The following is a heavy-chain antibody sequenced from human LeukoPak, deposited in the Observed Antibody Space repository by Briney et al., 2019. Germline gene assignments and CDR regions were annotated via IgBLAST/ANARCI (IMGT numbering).Heavy chain of an antibody. CDR1: GGSISSSSYY. CDR2: IYYSGST. Sequence: TSETLSLTCTVSGGSISSSSYYWGWIRQPPGKGLEWIGSIYYSGSTYYNPSLKSRVTISVDTSKNRFSLKLSSVTAADTAVYYCARVRTPYGTFDYWGQGTLVTVSS. V-gene: IGHV4-39*07. D-gene: IGHD4-17*01. J-gene: IGHJ4*02. CDR3: ARVRTPYGTFDY.